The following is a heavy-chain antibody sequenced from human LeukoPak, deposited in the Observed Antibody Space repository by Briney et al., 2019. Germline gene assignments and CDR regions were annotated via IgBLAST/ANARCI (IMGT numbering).Heavy chain of an antibody. CDR3: ARDSVGFRYGDYLGY. Sequence: GGSLRLSCAASGFTFSDYYMSWIRQAPGKGLEWVPVIWYDGSNKYYADSVKGRFTISRDNSKNTLYLQMNSLRAEDTAVYYCARDSVGFRYGDYLGYWGQGTLVTVSS. D-gene: IGHD4-17*01. CDR2: IWYDGSNK. CDR1: GFTFSDYY. V-gene: IGHV3-33*08. J-gene: IGHJ4*02.